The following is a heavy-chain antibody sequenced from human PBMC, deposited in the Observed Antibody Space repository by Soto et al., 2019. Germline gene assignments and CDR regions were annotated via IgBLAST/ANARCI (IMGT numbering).Heavy chain of an antibody. V-gene: IGHV1-3*01. CDR1: GYTFTSYA. Sequence: GASVKVSCKASGYTFTSYAMHWVRQAPGQRLEWMGWINAGNGNTKYSQKFQGRVTITRDTSASTAYMELSSLRSEDTAVYYCASDVLRFLEWSPTLNYWGQGTLVTVSS. CDR2: INAGNGNT. CDR3: ASDVLRFLEWSPTLNY. D-gene: IGHD3-3*01. J-gene: IGHJ4*02.